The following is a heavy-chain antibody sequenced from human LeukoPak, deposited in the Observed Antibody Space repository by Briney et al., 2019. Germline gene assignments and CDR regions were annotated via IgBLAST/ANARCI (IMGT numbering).Heavy chain of an antibody. CDR2: IKQDGSEK. V-gene: IGHV3-7*01. CDR3: ARGLRFFDL. Sequence: GGSLRLSCVASGFTVSSNYMSWVRQAPGKGLEWVANIKQDGSEKYYVDSVKGRFTISRDNAKNSLHLQMNSLRAEDTAVYYCARGLRFFDLWGRGTLVTVSS. CDR1: GFTVSSNY. J-gene: IGHJ2*01.